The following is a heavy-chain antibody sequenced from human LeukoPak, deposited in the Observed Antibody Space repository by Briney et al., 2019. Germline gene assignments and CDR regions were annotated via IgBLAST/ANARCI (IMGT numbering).Heavy chain of an antibody. J-gene: IGHJ5*02. D-gene: IGHD5-18*01. CDR2: IYYSGST. Sequence: SETLSLTCTVSGGSISSYYWSWIRQPPGKGLEWIGYIYYSGSTNYNPSLKSRVTISVDTSKNQFSLKLSSVTAADTAVYYCARDIEGAAKDWFDPWGQGTLVTVSS. V-gene: IGHV4-59*01. CDR3: ARDIEGAAKDWFDP. CDR1: GGSISSYY.